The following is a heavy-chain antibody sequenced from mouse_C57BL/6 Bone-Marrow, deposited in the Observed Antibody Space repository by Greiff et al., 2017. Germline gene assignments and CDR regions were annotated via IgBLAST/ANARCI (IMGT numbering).Heavy chain of an antibody. V-gene: IGHV5-6*01. J-gene: IGHJ2*01. CDR1: GFTFSSYG. Sequence: EVQVVESGGDLVKPGGSLKLSCAASGFTFSSYGMSWVRQTPDKRLEWVATISSGGSYTYYPDSVKGRFTISRDNAKNTLYLQMSSLKSEDTAMYYCERHHYYYGSRDYWGKGTTLTVSS. CDR2: ISSGGSYT. D-gene: IGHD1-1*01. CDR3: ERHHYYYGSRDY.